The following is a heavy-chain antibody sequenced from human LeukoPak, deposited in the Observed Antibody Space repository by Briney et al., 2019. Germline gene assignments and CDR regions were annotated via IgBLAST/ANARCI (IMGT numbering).Heavy chain of an antibody. CDR3: ARDGFSFSVIGGGNLH. V-gene: IGHV7-4-1*02. CDR1: GYTFTSYA. D-gene: IGHD4-23*01. Sequence: EASVKVSCKASGYTFTSYAMNWVRQAPGQGLEWMGWINTNTGNPTYAQGFTGRFVFSLDTSVSTAYLQISSLKAEDTAVYYCARDGFSFSVIGGGNLHWGQGTLVTVSS. J-gene: IGHJ4*02. CDR2: INTNTGNP.